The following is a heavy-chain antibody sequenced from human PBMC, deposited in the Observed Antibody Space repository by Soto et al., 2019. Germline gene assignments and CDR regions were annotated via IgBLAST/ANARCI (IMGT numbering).Heavy chain of an antibody. CDR3: ARDHYVYDILTGYGYYYGMDV. J-gene: IGHJ6*02. Sequence: LQILPLTCTVSGGSIISRDYYWSWIRQPPGKGLERIGYIYYSGSTYYNPSLKSRVTISVDTSKNQFSLKLSSVTAADTAVYYCARDHYVYDILTGYGYYYGMDVWGQGTTVTVSS. V-gene: IGHV4-30-4*01. D-gene: IGHD3-9*01. CDR2: IYYSGST. CDR1: GGSIISRDYY.